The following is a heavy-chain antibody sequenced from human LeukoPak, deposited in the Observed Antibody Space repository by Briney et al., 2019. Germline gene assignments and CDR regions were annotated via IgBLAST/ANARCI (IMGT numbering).Heavy chain of an antibody. J-gene: IGHJ4*02. CDR1: GFTFTSYG. V-gene: IGHV3-33*01. CDR3: ARVSFYDGSGYYPPDY. D-gene: IGHD3-22*01. Sequence: GGSLRLSCAASGFTFTSYGMHWVRQAPGKGLEWVAVIWYDGSNKYYADSVKGRFTISRDNSKNTLYLQMNSLRAEDTAVYYCARVSFYDGSGYYPPDYWGQGTLVTVSS. CDR2: IWYDGSNK.